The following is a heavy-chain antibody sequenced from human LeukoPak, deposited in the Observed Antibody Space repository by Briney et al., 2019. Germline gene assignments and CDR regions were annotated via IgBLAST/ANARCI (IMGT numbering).Heavy chain of an antibody. J-gene: IGHJ3*02. V-gene: IGHV4-59*08. CDR3: ARPVDTAIHGAFDI. Sequence: PSETLSLTCTVSGGSISSYYWSWIRQPPGRGLEWIGYIYYSGSTNYNPSLKSRVTISVDTSKNQFSLKLSSVTAADTAVYYCARPVDTAIHGAFDIWGQGTMVTVSS. D-gene: IGHD5-18*01. CDR2: IYYSGST. CDR1: GGSISSYY.